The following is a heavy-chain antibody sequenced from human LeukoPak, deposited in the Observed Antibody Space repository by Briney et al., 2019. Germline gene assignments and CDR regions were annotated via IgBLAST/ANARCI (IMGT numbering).Heavy chain of an antibody. Sequence: GGSLRLSCAASGFTFSSYSMNWVRQAPGKGLEWVSSISNSSSYIYYADLVKGRFTISRDNAKNSLYLQMNSLRAEDTAVYYCAREDCSGGSCYPIDPWGQGTLVTVSS. CDR3: AREDCSGGSCYPIDP. J-gene: IGHJ5*02. CDR1: GFTFSSYS. V-gene: IGHV3-21*01. CDR2: ISNSSSYI. D-gene: IGHD2-15*01.